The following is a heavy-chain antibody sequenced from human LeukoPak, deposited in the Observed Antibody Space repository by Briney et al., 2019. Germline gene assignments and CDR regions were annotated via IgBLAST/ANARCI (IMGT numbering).Heavy chain of an antibody. CDR1: GGSISCGDYY. D-gene: IGHD2-15*01. CDR3: ARVDVVGEYYFDY. J-gene: IGHJ4*02. V-gene: IGHV4-30-4*01. Sequence: SETLSLTCTVAGGSISCGDYYWSWIRQPPGKGLEWIGYIYYSGSTYYNPSLKSRVTISVDTSKNQFSLKLSSVTAADTAVYYCARVDVVGEYYFDYWGQGTLVTVSS. CDR2: IYYSGST.